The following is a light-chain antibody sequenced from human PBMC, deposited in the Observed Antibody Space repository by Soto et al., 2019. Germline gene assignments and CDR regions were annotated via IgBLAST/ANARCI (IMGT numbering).Light chain of an antibody. CDR2: DDS. J-gene: IGLJ1*01. Sequence: SYELTQPPSGSVATGQTARIPCGGNDIGSQTVHWYQQKPGQATVMVVCDDSARPSGIPERFSGSNSGNTATLTISRVEAGEEVDFYCQVWDSTSDLLYVFGTGTKVTV. V-gene: IGLV3-21*02. CDR3: QVWDSTSDLLYV. CDR1: DIGSQT.